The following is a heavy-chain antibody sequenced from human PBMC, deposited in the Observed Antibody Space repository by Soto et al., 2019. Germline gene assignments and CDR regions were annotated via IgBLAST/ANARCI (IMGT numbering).Heavy chain of an antibody. CDR1: GGSISGYY. Sequence: SETLSLTCTVSGGSISGYYWGWIRQPPGKGLEWIGSIRYSGSTNYNPSLRSRVTISVDTPKNQFSMKANAMTAADTAIYYCARGGVAARKGRWFDPWGQGTLVTV. J-gene: IGHJ5*02. CDR3: ARGGVAARKGRWFDP. CDR2: IRYSGST. V-gene: IGHV4-59*01. D-gene: IGHD6-25*01.